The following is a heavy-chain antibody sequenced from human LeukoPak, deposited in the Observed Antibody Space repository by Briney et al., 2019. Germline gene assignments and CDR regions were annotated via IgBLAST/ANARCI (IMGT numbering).Heavy chain of an antibody. Sequence: SVKVSCKASGDTFTNYPISWVRQAPGQGLEWMGGIIPIFNTTNYAQKFQGRVTITTDESTSTAFMELTSLRSEDTAVYYCARVLAATHFDYWGQGTLVTVSS. CDR3: ARVLAATHFDY. CDR2: IIPIFNTT. CDR1: GDTFTNYP. V-gene: IGHV1-69*05. J-gene: IGHJ4*02. D-gene: IGHD6-13*01.